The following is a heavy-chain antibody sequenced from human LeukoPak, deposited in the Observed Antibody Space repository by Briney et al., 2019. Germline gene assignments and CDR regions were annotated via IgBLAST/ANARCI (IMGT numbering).Heavy chain of an antibody. J-gene: IGHJ4*02. V-gene: IGHV4-61*02. CDR3: ARDTLDSSGYYYVSY. CDR2: IYTSGST. D-gene: IGHD3-22*01. CDR1: GGSISSGSYY. Sequence: PSQTLSLTCTVSGGSISSGSYYWSWIRQPDGKGLEWIGRIYTSGSTNYNPSLKNRVTISVDTSKNQFSLKLSSVTAADTAVYYCARDTLDSSGYYYVSYWGQGTLVTVSS.